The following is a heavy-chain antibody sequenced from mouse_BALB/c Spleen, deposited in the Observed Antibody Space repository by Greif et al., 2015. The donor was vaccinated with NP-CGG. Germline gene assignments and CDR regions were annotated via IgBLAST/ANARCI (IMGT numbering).Heavy chain of an antibody. D-gene: IGHD2-2*01. V-gene: IGHV7-1*02. CDR2: SRNKANDYTT. CDR1: GFTFSDFY. Sequence: EVKLMESGGGLVQPGGSLRLSCATSGFTFSDFYMEWVRLPPGKRLERTAASRNKANDYTTEYSASVKGRFIVSRDTSQSILYLQMNALRAEDTAIYYCARDDGYYWYFDVWGAGTTVTVSS. J-gene: IGHJ1*01. CDR3: ARDDGYYWYFDV.